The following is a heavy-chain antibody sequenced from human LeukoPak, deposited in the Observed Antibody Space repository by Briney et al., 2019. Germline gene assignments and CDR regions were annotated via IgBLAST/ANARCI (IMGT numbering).Heavy chain of an antibody. CDR2: INHSGST. CDR1: GGSFSGYY. CDR3: ARVGNYYYGSGSYHRYPYYYYYGMDV. D-gene: IGHD3-10*01. J-gene: IGHJ6*02. V-gene: IGHV4-34*01. Sequence: SKTLSLTCAVYGGSFSGYYWSWIRQPPGKGLEWIGEINHSGSTNYNPSLKSRVTISVDTSKNQFSLKLSSVTAADTAVYYCARVGNYYYGSGSYHRYPYYYYYGMDVWGQGTTVTVSS.